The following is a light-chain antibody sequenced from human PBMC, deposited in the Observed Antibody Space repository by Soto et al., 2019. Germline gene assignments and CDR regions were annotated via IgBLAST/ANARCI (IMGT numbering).Light chain of an antibody. J-gene: IGKJ5*01. V-gene: IGKV3-11*01. CDR2: AAS. CDR1: QSVNNY. CDR3: QQHRSWPPIT. Sequence: EIVLTQSPATLSLSPGESATLSCRASQSVNNYLYWYQQKPGQAPRLIISAASNRATGIPARFSGSGSETDCTLTITNLEPEDFAVYYCQQHRSWPPITFGQGTRLDIK.